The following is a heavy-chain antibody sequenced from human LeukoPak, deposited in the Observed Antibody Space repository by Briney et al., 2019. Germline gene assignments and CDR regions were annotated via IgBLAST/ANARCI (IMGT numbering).Heavy chain of an antibody. CDR3: ARRYFDL. CDR2: INQDGSQT. CDR1: GFTLSGYW. Sequence: AGGSPRLSCAASGFTLSGYWMHWVRQAPGRGLEWVANINQDGSQTYYLGSVKGRFTISRDNAKDSLYLQMNSLRVDDTAVYYCARRYFDLWGRGTLVSVSS. V-gene: IGHV3-7*01. J-gene: IGHJ2*01.